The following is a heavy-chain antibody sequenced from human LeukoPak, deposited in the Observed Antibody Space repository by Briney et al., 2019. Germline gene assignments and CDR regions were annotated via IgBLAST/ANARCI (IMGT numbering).Heavy chain of an antibody. Sequence: GGSLRLSCAASGFTLSSNYMSWVRQAPGKGLEWVSVIYSDGNTYYADPVKGRFTISRDNSKNTLYLQMNSLRAEDTAVYYCARAAYGSSGYYAYWGQGTLVTVSS. J-gene: IGHJ4*02. D-gene: IGHD3-22*01. CDR1: GFTLSSNY. V-gene: IGHV3-53*01. CDR2: IYSDGNT. CDR3: ARAAYGSSGYYAY.